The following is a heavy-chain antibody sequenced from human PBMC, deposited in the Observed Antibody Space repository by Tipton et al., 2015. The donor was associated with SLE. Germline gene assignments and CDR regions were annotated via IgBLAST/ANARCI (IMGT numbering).Heavy chain of an antibody. J-gene: IGHJ4*02. D-gene: IGHD3-9*01. CDR1: GFTFDDYA. Sequence: RSLRLSCVASGFTFDDYAMHWVRQTPGKGLEWVSGISWNSGSIGYADSVKGRFTISRDNAKNSLYLQMNSLRAEDTALYYCAKAGRPDSLTGYLFDYWGQGSLVPVSS. CDR3: AKAGRPDSLTGYLFDY. CDR2: ISWNSGSI. V-gene: IGHV3-9*01.